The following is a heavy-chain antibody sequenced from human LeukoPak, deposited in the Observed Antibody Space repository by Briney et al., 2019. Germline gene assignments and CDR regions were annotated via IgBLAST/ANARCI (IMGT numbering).Heavy chain of an antibody. CDR1: GFTFSSYA. D-gene: IGHD3-10*01. J-gene: IGHJ6*02. CDR2: ISGSGGST. CDR3: AKFNGFGEAYYYYYGMDV. V-gene: IGHV3-23*01. Sequence: PGGSLRLSCAASGFTFSSYAMSWVRQAPGKGLEWVSAISGSGGSTYYADSVKGRFTISGDNSKNTLYLQMNSLRAEDTAVYYCAKFNGFGEAYYYYYGMDVWGQGTTVTVSS.